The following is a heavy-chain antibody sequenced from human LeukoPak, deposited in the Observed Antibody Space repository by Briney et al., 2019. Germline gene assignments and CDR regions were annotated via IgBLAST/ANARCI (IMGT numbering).Heavy chain of an antibody. D-gene: IGHD6-13*01. CDR1: GGSISSSSYY. CDR3: ASAVGGYSSSFNWLDP. Sequence: SETLSLTCTVSGGSISSSSYYWGWIRQPPGKGLEWIGSMYYSGSTYYNPSLKSRVTISVDTSKNQFSLKLSSVTAADTAVYYCASAVGGYSSSFNWLDPWGQGTLVTVSS. CDR2: MYYSGST. J-gene: IGHJ5*02. V-gene: IGHV4-39*07.